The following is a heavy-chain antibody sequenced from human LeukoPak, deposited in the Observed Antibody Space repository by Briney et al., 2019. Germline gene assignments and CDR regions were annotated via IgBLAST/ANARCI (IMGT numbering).Heavy chain of an antibody. CDR3: AKAVVGATHFDY. CDR1: GFTFSSCA. J-gene: IGHJ4*02. Sequence: GGSLRLSCAASGFTFSSCALSWVRQAPGKGLEWVSAISGSGGSTYYADSVKGRFTISRDNSKNTLYLQMDSLRAEDTAVYYCAKAVVGATHFDYWGQGTLVTVSS. CDR2: ISGSGGST. V-gene: IGHV3-23*01. D-gene: IGHD1-26*01.